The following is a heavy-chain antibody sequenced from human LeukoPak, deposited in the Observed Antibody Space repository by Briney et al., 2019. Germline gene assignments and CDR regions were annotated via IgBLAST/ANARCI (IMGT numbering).Heavy chain of an antibody. CDR2: ISTYNGNT. D-gene: IGHD3-10*01. V-gene: IGHV1-18*01. Sequence: ASVKVSCKASGYTFTNYGISWVRQAPGQGLEWMGWISTYNGNTKYTQNLQGRVTMTTDTSTSTAYMDLTSLRSDDTAVYYCARSGHRRYYYASGPDYWGQGTLVTVS. CDR1: GYTFTNYG. J-gene: IGHJ4*02. CDR3: ARSGHRRYYYASGPDY.